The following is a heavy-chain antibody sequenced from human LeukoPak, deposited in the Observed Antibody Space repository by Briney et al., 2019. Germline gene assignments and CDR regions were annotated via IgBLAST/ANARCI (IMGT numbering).Heavy chain of an antibody. D-gene: IGHD4-11*01. Sequence: SVKVSCKASGGTFSSYAISWVRQAPGQGLEWMGGIIPIFGTANYAQKFQGRVTITADESTSTAYMELSSLRSEDTAVYYCARSLLITVPVYYYYMDVWGKRTTVTVSS. J-gene: IGHJ6*03. V-gene: IGHV1-69*13. CDR2: IIPIFGTA. CDR1: GGTFSSYA. CDR3: ARSLLITVPVYYYYMDV.